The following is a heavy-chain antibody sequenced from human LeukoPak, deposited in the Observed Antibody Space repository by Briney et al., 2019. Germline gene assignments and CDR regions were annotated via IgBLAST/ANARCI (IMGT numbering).Heavy chain of an antibody. J-gene: IGHJ2*01. D-gene: IGHD2-21*01. V-gene: IGHV3-53*01. CDR2: LYSGSDT. CDR3: ARVGDHFHWFLDL. Sequence: GGPLRLPCAASGFTVSTNYMNWVRQAPGKGLEWVSILYSGSDTYYSDSVKGRFTISRDDSRNTLFLHMSSLKVEDTAIYFCARVGDHFHWFLDLWGRGTLVGVSS. CDR1: GFTVSTNY.